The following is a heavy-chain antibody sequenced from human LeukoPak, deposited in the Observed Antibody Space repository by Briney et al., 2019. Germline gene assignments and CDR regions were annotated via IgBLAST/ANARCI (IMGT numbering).Heavy chain of an antibody. D-gene: IGHD7-27*01. CDR2: IGRGGDS. J-gene: IGHJ2*01. V-gene: IGHV3-13*01. CDR3: ARETADTESPGWYFDL. CDR1: GFTFSNYA. Sequence: GGSLRLSCAASGFTFSNYAMTWVRQAPGKGLEWVSAIGRGGDSYYPDSVKGRFTISRENAMNSVYLQMNSLEAGDTAVYYCARETADTESPGWYFDLWGRGTLVTVSS.